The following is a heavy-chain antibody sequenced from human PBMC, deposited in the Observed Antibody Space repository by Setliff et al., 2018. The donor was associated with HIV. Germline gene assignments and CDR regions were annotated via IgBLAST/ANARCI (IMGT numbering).Heavy chain of an antibody. D-gene: IGHD3-10*01. V-gene: IGHV4-61*02. CDR3: ARGSYTVRIDY. CDR2: IYTSGST. J-gene: IGHJ4*02. CDR1: GGSISSGSYY. Sequence: SETLSLTCTVSGGSISSGSYYWSWIRQPAGKGLEWIGRIYTSGSTNYNPSLKSRITISLDTSKNQLSLRLSSVTAADTAVYYCARGSYTVRIDYWGQGTRVTVSS.